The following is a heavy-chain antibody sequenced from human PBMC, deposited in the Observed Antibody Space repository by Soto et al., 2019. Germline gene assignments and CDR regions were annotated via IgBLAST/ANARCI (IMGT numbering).Heavy chain of an antibody. CDR2: INPNSGGT. CDR1: GYTFTGYY. D-gene: IGHD2-15*01. V-gene: IGHV1-2*04. Sequence: ASVKVSCKASGYTFTGYYMHWVRQAPGQGLEWMGWINPNSGGTNYAQKYQGWVTMTRDTSISTAYMELSRLRSDDTAVYYCAIGYCSGGSCPNYFDYWGQGTLVTVS. CDR3: AIGYCSGGSCPNYFDY. J-gene: IGHJ4*02.